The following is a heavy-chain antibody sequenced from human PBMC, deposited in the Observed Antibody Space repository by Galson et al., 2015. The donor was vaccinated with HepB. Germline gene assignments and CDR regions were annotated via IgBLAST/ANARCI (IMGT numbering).Heavy chain of an antibody. J-gene: IGHJ6*02. CDR2: IIPILDTA. Sequence: SVKVSCKASEGIFSNYAISWVRQAPGQGLEWMGGIIPILDTAIYAQKFHGRVMIIADKATSTSYMDLTSLRSEDTAVYYCARLRFGVVVQTKEYYYYGLDVWGRGTTVTVAS. CDR1: EGIFSNYA. D-gene: IGHD3-3*01. V-gene: IGHV1-69*06. CDR3: ARLRFGVVVQTKEYYYYGLDV.